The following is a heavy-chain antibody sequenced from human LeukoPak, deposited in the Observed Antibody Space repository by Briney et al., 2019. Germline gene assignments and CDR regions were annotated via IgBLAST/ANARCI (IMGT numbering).Heavy chain of an antibody. CDR2: IYYSGST. V-gene: IGHV4-59*01. CDR3: ARALVSAASTSEYFQH. J-gene: IGHJ1*01. Sequence: SETLSLTCTVSGGSISSYYWSWIRQPPGKGLEWIGYIYYSGSTNYNPSLKSRVTISVDTSKNQFSLKLSSVTAADTAVYYCARALVSAASTSEYFQHWGQGTLVTVSS. D-gene: IGHD6-13*01. CDR1: GGSISSYY.